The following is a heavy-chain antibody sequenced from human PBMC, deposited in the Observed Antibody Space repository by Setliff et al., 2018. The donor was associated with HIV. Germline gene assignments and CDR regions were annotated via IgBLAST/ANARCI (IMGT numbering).Heavy chain of an antibody. CDR1: GFSFSIYA. D-gene: IGHD5-18*01. J-gene: IGHJ4*02. CDR3: MDTSVDGDWDH. Sequence: GGSLRLSCAASGFSFSIYAMHWVRQAPGKGLEWVGLIKSNSDGATTDYAAPVKGRFTISRDDSTNTLYLQMNSLKTEDTGVYYCMDTSVDGDWDHWGQGTLVTVSS. CDR2: IKSNSDGATT. V-gene: IGHV3-15*01.